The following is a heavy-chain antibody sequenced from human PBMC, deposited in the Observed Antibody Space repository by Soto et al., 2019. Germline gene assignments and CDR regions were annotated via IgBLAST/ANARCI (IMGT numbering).Heavy chain of an antibody. V-gene: IGHV4-34*01. CDR3: ARELRFLEWLPRSMDV. CDR1: GGSFSGYY. Sequence: PLETLSVTCAVYGGSFSGYYWSWIRQPPGKGLEWIGEINHSGSTNYNPSLKSRVTISVDTSKNQFSLKLSSVTAADTAVYYCARELRFLEWLPRSMDVWGQGTTATVSS. CDR2: INHSGST. D-gene: IGHD3-3*01. J-gene: IGHJ6*02.